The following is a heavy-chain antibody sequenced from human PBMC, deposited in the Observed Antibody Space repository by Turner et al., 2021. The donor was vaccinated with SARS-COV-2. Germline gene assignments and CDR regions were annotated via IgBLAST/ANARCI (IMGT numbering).Heavy chain of an antibody. D-gene: IGHD3-9*01. CDR3: ARCLGFDWLFPFDY. Sequence: QVQLVQSGAGVKQPGASVTVSCKASGYTLSSYFLHWVRQAPGQGLEWMGIINPGDGSTRFAQKFQGRITMTTDTSTSTVYMEMGSLRSEDTAVYYCARCLGFDWLFPFDYWGQGTLVTVSS. J-gene: IGHJ4*02. CDR2: INPGDGST. V-gene: IGHV1-46*01. CDR1: GYTLSSYF.